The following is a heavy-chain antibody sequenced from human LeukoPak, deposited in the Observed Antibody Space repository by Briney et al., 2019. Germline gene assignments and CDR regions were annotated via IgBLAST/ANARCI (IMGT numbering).Heavy chain of an antibody. Sequence: SETLSLTCAVYGGSFSGYYWSWIRQPPGKGLEWIGEINHSGSTNYNPSLKSRVTISVDTSKNQFSLRLSSVTAADTAVYYCARGIVGATNFDYWGQGTLVTVSS. J-gene: IGHJ4*02. CDR2: INHSGST. V-gene: IGHV4-34*01. CDR3: ARGIVGATNFDY. D-gene: IGHD1-26*01. CDR1: GGSFSGYY.